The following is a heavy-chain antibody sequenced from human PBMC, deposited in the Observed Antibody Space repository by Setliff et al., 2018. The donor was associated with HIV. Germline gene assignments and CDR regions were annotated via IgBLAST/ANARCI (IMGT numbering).Heavy chain of an antibody. D-gene: IGHD5-18*01. CDR1: GFTFSSYW. CDR3: ARDDSNGNTDAFDI. CDR2: ISNDGGRE. V-gene: IGHV3-7*03. J-gene: IGHJ3*02. Sequence: PGGSLRLSCGASGFTFSSYWMTWVRQAPGRGLEWAAIISNDGGREYYVDSVKGRFTISRDNPKNSLYLQMTSLRAEDTAVYYCARDDSNGNTDAFDIWGQGTTVTVSS.